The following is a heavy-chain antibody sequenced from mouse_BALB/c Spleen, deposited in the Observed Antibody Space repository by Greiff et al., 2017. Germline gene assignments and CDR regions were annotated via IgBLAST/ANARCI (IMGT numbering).Heavy chain of an antibody. J-gene: IGHJ2*01. V-gene: IGHV5-15*02. D-gene: IGHD2-3*01. CDR2: ISNLAYSI. Sequence: EVKVEESGGGLVQPGGSRKLSCAASGFTFSDYGMAWVRQAPGKGPEWVAFISNLAYSIYYADTVTGRFTISRENAKNTLYLEMSSLRSEDTAMYYCARDGYYVPFDYWGQGTTLTVSS. CDR3: ARDGYYVPFDY. CDR1: GFTFSDYG.